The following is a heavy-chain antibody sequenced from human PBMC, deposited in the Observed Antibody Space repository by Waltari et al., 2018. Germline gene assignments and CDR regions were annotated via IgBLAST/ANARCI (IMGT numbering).Heavy chain of an antibody. CDR2: IYSGSTA. CDR3: ARVDAAAGYFYYGMDV. V-gene: IGHV3-66*01. Sequence: EVQLVESGGGLVQPGGSLRLSCAASGFTVSSHYLSWVRQAPGKGLEWISIIYSGSTAYYADTVKGRFTISRDTSTNTLYLQMNSLRVEDTGVYYCARVDAAAGYFYYGMDVWGQGTTVTVSS. D-gene: IGHD6-13*01. J-gene: IGHJ6*02. CDR1: GFTVSSHY.